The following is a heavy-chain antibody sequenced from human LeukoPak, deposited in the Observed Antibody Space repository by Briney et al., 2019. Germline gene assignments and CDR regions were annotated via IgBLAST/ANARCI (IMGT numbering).Heavy chain of an antibody. D-gene: IGHD1/OR15-1a*01. J-gene: IGHJ2*01. V-gene: IGHV6-1*01. CDR1: GDSVSSSSVA. Sequence: SQTLSLTRAISGDSVSSSSVAWNWIRQSPARGLEWLGRTHYNAKWYNDYAVSDKSRMSINPDTDKNTFSLQLNSVTPEDTAVYYCVRSKLRNNQWYYELWGRGTLVTVSS. CDR2: THYNAKWYN. CDR3: VRSKLRNNQWYYEL.